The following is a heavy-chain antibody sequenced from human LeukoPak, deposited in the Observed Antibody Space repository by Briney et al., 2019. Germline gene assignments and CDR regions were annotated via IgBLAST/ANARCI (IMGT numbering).Heavy chain of an antibody. CDR3: AKRRYESSGHFDY. Sequence: QPGGSLRLSCVASGFTFSISWVTWVRQAPGKGLEWVANIKQDGSEKYYGDSVKGRFTISRDNAKNSLFLYMNSLRVEDTAVYYCAKRRYESSGHFDYWGQETLVTVSS. J-gene: IGHJ4*02. CDR1: GFTFSISW. D-gene: IGHD3-22*01. CDR2: IKQDGSEK. V-gene: IGHV3-7*03.